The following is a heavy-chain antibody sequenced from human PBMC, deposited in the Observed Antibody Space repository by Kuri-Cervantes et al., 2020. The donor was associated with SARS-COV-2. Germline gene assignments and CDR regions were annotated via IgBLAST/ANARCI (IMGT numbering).Heavy chain of an antibody. CDR2: ISAYNGNT. CDR1: GYTFTSYG. V-gene: IGHV1-18*01. J-gene: IGHJ5*02. D-gene: IGHD3-9*01. Sequence: ASVNDTCQASGYTFTSYGISWVRQAPGQGLEWMGWISAYNGNTNYAQRLQGRVTMPTDTSTSTAYMELRSLRSDETAVYYCARDYQYLGWWFDPWGQGTLVTVSS. CDR3: ARDYQYLGWWFDP.